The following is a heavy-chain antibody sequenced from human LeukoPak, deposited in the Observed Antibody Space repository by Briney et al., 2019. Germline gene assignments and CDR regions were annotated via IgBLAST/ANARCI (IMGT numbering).Heavy chain of an antibody. CDR1: GGTFSSYA. CDR2: IIPMFGTA. D-gene: IGHD3-10*01. J-gene: IGHJ4*02. CDR3: ARDGSGSYVY. Sequence: SVKVSCKASGGTFSSYAISWVRQAPGQGLEWMGVIIPMFGTANYAQKFQGRVTITADKSTTTAYMELSSLRSVDTAMYYCARDGSGSYVYWGQGTLVTVSS. V-gene: IGHV1-69*06.